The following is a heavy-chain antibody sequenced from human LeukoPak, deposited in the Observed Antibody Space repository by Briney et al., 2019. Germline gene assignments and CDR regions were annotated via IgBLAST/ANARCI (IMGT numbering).Heavy chain of an antibody. CDR2: ISYDGSNK. D-gene: IGHD6-13*01. CDR3: ARNAYSSSWYFGY. Sequence: PGGSLRLSCAASGFTFSSYAMHWVRQAPGKGLEWVAVISYDGSNKYYADSVKGRFTISRDNSKNTLYLQMNSLRAEDTAVYYCARNAYSSSWYFGYWGQGTLVTVSS. J-gene: IGHJ4*02. V-gene: IGHV3-30-3*01. CDR1: GFTFSSYA.